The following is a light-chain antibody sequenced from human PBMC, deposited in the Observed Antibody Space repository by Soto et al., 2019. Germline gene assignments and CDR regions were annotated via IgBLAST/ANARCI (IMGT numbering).Light chain of an antibody. J-gene: IGKJ3*01. V-gene: IGKV3-11*01. CDR2: AAS. CDR1: QSVGSF. Sequence: EIVLTQAPVSLSLSPGERATLSCRASQSVGSFLAWYQQKPGQAPRLLIYAASNSATGIPARFSGSGSGTDFTLTISSLEPEDFAVYYCQQRSNWVTFGPGTKVDIK. CDR3: QQRSNWVT.